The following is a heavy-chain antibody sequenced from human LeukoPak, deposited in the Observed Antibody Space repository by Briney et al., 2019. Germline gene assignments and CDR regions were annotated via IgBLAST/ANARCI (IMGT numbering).Heavy chain of an antibody. CDR1: GGSISSYY. D-gene: IGHD1-26*01. CDR2: IYTSGST. Sequence: PSETLSLTCTVSGGSISSYYWSWIRQPAGKGLEWIGRIYTSGSTNYNPSLKSRVTMSVDTSKNQFSLKLSSVTAADTAVYYCARDLLKWELPPADAFDIWGQGTMVTVSS. CDR3: ARDLLKWELPPADAFDI. V-gene: IGHV4-4*07. J-gene: IGHJ3*02.